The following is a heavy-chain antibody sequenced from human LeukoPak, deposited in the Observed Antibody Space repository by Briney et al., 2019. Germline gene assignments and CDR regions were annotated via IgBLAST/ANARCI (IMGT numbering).Heavy chain of an antibody. J-gene: IGHJ4*02. CDR3: ARSSGSYYVGYYFDY. CDR1: GFTFSDHY. D-gene: IGHD1-26*01. V-gene: IGHV3-72*01. CDR2: TRNKANSYTT. Sequence: GGSLRLSCAASGFTFSDHYVDWARQAPGKGLEWVGRTRNKANSYTTEYAASVKGRFTISRDDSKNSLYLQMNSLKTEDTAVYYCARSSGSYYVGYYFDYWGQGTLVTVSS.